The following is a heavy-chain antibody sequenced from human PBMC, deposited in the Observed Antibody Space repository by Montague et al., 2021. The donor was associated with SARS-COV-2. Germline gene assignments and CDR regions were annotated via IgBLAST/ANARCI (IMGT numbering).Heavy chain of an antibody. V-gene: IGHV3-7*01. J-gene: IGHJ6*02. D-gene: IGHD1-26*01. CDR2: IKQDGSEK. Sequence: SLRLSCAASGFTFSSYWMSWVRQAPGEGLEWVANIKQDGSEKYYVDSVKGRFTISRDNAKNSLYLQMNSLRAEDTAVYYCARDMWVGATYYYYYGMDVWGQGTTVTVSS. CDR3: ARDMWVGATYYYYYGMDV. CDR1: GFTFSSYW.